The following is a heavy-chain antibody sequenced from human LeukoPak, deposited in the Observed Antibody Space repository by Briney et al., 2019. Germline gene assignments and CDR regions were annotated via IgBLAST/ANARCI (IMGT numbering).Heavy chain of an antibody. J-gene: IGHJ4*02. Sequence: PGGSLTLSCAASGFTFSSYSMNWVRQAPGKGLEWVSSISSSSSYIYYADSVKGRFTISRDNAKNSLYLQMNSLRAEDTAVYYCARDHYCSGGSCYYYFDYWGQGTLVTVSS. CDR1: GFTFSSYS. D-gene: IGHD2-15*01. V-gene: IGHV3-21*01. CDR3: ARDHYCSGGSCYYYFDY. CDR2: ISSSSSYI.